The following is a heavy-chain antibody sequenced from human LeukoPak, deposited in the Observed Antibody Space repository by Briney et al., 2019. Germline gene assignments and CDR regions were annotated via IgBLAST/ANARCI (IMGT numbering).Heavy chain of an antibody. CDR1: GGSISSGGYY. J-gene: IGHJ5*02. D-gene: IGHD3-10*01. CDR2: IYYSGST. CDR3: ARENYGSGSYQPTSNWFDP. V-gene: IGHV4-31*03. Sequence: SETLSLTCTVSGGSISSGGYYWSWIRQHPGKGLEWIGYIYYSGSTYYNPSLKSRVTISVDTSKNQFSLKLSSVTAADTAVYYCARENYGSGSYQPTSNWFDPWGQGTLATVSS.